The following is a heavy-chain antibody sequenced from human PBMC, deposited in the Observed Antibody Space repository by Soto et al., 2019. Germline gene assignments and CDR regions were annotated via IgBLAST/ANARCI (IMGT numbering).Heavy chain of an antibody. D-gene: IGHD3-9*01. V-gene: IGHV4-59*01. J-gene: IGHJ6*03. CDR1: GGSISSYY. CDR2: IYYSGST. CDR3: AGGPGAYYDILTGYPTNYYYYYMDV. Sequence: PSETLSLTCAVCGGSISSYYWSWIRQPPGKGLEWIGYIYYSGSTNYNPSLKSRVTISVDTSKNQFSLKLSSVTAADTAVYYCAGGPGAYYDILTGYPTNYYYYYMDVWGKGTTVTVSS.